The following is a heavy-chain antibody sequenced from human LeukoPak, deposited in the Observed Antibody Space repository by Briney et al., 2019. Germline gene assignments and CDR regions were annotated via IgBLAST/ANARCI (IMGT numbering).Heavy chain of an antibody. V-gene: IGHV3-33*01. J-gene: IGHJ4*02. D-gene: IGHD5-18*01. CDR1: GFTFRRYG. CDR2: IRFDGTSQ. CDR3: ARGGYTYGFFDY. Sequence: GGALRLSCAASGFTFRRYGMHWVRPAPRKGREWGAVIRFDGTSQYYADSVKGRFTISRDNSKNTLSLQMNSLRAEDTAVYYCARGGYTYGFFDYWGQGTLVTVSS.